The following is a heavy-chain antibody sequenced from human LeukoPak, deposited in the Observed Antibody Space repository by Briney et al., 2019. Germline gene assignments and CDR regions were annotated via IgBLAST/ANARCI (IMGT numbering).Heavy chain of an antibody. V-gene: IGHV3-23*01. CDR3: AKGHYYDSSGYLVPFDS. CDR2: IGASGAGT. CDR1: GFTFSSYA. J-gene: IGHJ4*02. D-gene: IGHD3-22*01. Sequence: GGSLRLSCGASGFTFSSYAMGWVRHTPEKGLEWVSAIGASGAGTYYADSVKGRFTISRDNSKNTLYLQMDSLRAEDSAIYYCAKGHYYDSSGYLVPFDSWGQGTLVTVSS.